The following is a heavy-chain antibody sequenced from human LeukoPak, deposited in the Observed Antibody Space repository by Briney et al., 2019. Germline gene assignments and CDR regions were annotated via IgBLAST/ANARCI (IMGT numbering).Heavy chain of an antibody. CDR1: GYSISHDYY. V-gene: IGHV4-38-2*02. D-gene: IGHD3-16*01. CDR3: ARTNYDYYFDY. Sequence: SETLSLTCTVSGYSISHDYYWGWIRQSPRKGLEWIGSIYHSGSTYYNASLKSRVTISVDTSKNQFSLKLSSVTAADTAVYYCARTNYDYYFDYWGQGTLVTVSS. J-gene: IGHJ4*02. CDR2: IYHSGST.